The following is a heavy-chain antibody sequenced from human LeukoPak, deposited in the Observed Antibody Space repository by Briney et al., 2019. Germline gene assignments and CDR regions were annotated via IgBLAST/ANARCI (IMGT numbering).Heavy chain of an antibody. CDR3: ARDMTESTAI. V-gene: IGHV3-74*01. CDR1: GFTFSAYW. J-gene: IGHJ3*02. Sequence: QPGGSLRLSCAASGFTFSAYWMYWVRQAPGKGLVWVSRINSDGTRTNYADSVKGRFTISRDNAKNTLYLEMNSLRAEDTAVYYCARDMTESTAIWGQGTMVAVSS. CDR2: INSDGTRT. D-gene: IGHD1-14*01.